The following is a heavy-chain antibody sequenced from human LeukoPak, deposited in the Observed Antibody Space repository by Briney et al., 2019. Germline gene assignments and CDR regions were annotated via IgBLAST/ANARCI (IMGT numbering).Heavy chain of an antibody. CDR2: IYSGGST. V-gene: IGHV3-53*01. D-gene: IGHD3-10*01. CDR1: GFTVSSNY. J-gene: IGHJ5*02. Sequence: GGSLRLSCAASGFTVSSNYMSWLRQAPGKGLEWVSVIYSGGSTYYADSGKGRFTISRDNSNNILFLQMISLRADDTAVYYCARDRPNYYGSEGAYYKRNGDLWGQGTLVTVSS. CDR3: ARDRPNYYGSEGAYYKRNGDL.